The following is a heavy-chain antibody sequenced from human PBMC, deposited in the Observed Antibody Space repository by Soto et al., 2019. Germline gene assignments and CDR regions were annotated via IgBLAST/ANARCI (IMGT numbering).Heavy chain of an antibody. CDR3: ARSRSGWYSAIAY. J-gene: IGHJ4*02. CDR1: GFTFSAYS. Sequence: EVQLVESGGGLVKPGGALKLSCASSGFTFSAYSMNWVRQAPGKGLEWVSSITYSSNYIYYADSVKGRFTISRDNAKNSLYLQMNRLRADDTAVYYCARSRSGWYSAIAYWGQGTLVTVSS. D-gene: IGHD6-19*01. V-gene: IGHV3-21*01. CDR2: ITYSSNYI.